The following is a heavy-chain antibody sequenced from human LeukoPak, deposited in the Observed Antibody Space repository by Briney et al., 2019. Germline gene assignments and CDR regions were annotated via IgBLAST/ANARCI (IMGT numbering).Heavy chain of an antibody. CDR1: GFTFSYYY. CDR2: ISSSGINI. J-gene: IGHJ5*02. V-gene: IGHV3-11*04. D-gene: IGHD3-10*01. CDR3: ARDSGGDNLSSSTVPWFDP. Sequence: GGSLRLSCAASGFTFSYYYMSWIRQAPGRVLEWVSYISSSGINIYYAHSVQGRFHISRDTAKTSLYLQMNSLRADDTAVYYSARDSGGDNLSSSTVPWFDPWGQGTLVTVSS.